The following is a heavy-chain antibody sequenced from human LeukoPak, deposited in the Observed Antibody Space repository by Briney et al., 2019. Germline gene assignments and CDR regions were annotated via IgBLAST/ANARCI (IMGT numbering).Heavy chain of an antibody. CDR2: INSNGDSR. J-gene: IGHJ4*02. CDR1: GFTFSSHA. V-gene: IGHV3-64D*06. CDR3: ARDPRRDYVWGSYRLPFDY. D-gene: IGHD3-16*02. Sequence: GGSLRLSCSASGFTFSSHAVHWVRQAPGKGLEYVSGINSNGDSRYYADSLKDRFTISRDNSKDTLHLEMSSLRADDTAVYYCARDPRRDYVWGSYRLPFDYWGQGTLITVSS.